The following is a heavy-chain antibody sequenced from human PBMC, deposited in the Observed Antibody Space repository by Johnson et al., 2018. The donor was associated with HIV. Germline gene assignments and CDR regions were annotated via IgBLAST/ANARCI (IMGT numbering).Heavy chain of an antibody. CDR1: GFTFSSYA. V-gene: IGHV3-30*04. CDR2: ISYDGSNK. J-gene: IGHJ3*02. D-gene: IGHD6-13*01. Sequence: QVQLVESGGVVVQPGGSLRLSCAASGFTFSSYAMHWVRQAPGKGLEWVAVISYDGSNKYYADSVKGRFTISRDKSKNTVYLQMNSLRAEDMAVYYCARASLGAAPGILSAFDIWGQGTVVTVSS. CDR3: ARASLGAAPGILSAFDI.